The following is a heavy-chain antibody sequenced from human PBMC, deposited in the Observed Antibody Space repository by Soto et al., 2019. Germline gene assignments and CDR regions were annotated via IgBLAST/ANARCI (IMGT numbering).Heavy chain of an antibody. V-gene: IGHV4-59*08. CDR3: ARTEGSYSNYGPWYFDY. D-gene: IGHD4-4*01. CDR1: GGSISSYY. CDR2: IYYSGST. J-gene: IGHJ4*02. Sequence: SETLSLTCTVSGGSISSYYWSWIRQPPGKGLEWIGCIYYSGSTNYNPSLKSRVTISVDTSKNQFSLKLSCVTAADTAVYYCARTEGSYSNYGPWYFDYWGQGTLVTVSS.